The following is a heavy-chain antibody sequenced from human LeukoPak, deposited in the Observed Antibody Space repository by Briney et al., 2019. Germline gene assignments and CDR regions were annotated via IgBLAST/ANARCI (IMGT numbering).Heavy chain of an antibody. V-gene: IGHV3-66*01. CDR1: GFTVSSNY. CDR3: ASKYYDILTGYYYFDY. D-gene: IGHD3-9*01. Sequence: PGGSLRLSCAASGFTVSSNYMSWVRQAPGKGLEWVSVIYSGGSTYYADSVKGRFTISRDNSKNTLYLQMNSLRAEDTAVYYCASKYYDILTGYYYFDYWSQGTLVTVSS. CDR2: IYSGGST. J-gene: IGHJ4*02.